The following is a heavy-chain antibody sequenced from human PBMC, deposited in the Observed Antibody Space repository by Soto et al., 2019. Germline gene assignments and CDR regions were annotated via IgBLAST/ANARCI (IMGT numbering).Heavy chain of an antibody. D-gene: IGHD5-12*01. CDR3: ARDLEDIVATIPNRFDP. Sequence: GGSLRLSCAASGFTFSSYAMHWVRQAPGKGLEYVSAISSNGGSTYYANSVKGRFTISRDNSKNTLYLQMGSLRAEDMAVYYCARDLEDIVATIPNRFDPWGQGTLATVSS. V-gene: IGHV3-64*01. CDR1: GFTFSSYA. CDR2: ISSNGGST. J-gene: IGHJ5*02.